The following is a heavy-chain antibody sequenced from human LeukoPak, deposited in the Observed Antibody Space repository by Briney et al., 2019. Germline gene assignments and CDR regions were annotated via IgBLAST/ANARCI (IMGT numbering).Heavy chain of an antibody. CDR2: INHSGST. CDR1: GGSFSGYY. V-gene: IGHV4-34*01. Sequence: SETLSLTCAVYGGSFSGYYWSWIRQPPGKGLEWIGEINHSGSTYYNPSLKSRVTISVDTSKKQFSLKLSSVTAADTAVYYCARGRGYSYTFDYWGQGTLVTVSS. D-gene: IGHD5-18*01. CDR3: ARGRGYSYTFDY. J-gene: IGHJ4*02.